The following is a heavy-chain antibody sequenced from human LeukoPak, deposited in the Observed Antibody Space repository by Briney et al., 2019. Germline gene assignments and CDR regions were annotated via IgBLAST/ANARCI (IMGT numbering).Heavy chain of an antibody. D-gene: IGHD6-19*01. CDR1: GFNFRSYA. J-gene: IGHJ4*02. CDR2: IKYDGSNI. V-gene: IGHV3-30*02. Sequence: GGSLRLSCAASGFNFRSYAMHWVRQAPGKGLEWLAFIKYDGSNIYYVDSVKGRFTISRDNSKNTLFLHMSGLRAEDTAVYYCAKDRLEVAGSLDYWGQGALVIVSS. CDR3: AKDRLEVAGSLDY.